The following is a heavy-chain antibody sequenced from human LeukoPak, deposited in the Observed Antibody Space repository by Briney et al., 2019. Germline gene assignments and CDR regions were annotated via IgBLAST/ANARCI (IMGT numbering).Heavy chain of an antibody. CDR1: GGTLSSYA. Sequence: GASVKVSCKASGGTLSSYAISWVRQAPGQGLEWMGGIIPIFGTANYAQKFQGRVTITADESTSTAYMELSSLRSEDTAVYYCARHRGFGGNSEYFQHWGQGTLVTVSS. J-gene: IGHJ1*01. D-gene: IGHD3-10*01. CDR2: IIPIFGTA. CDR3: ARHRGFGGNSEYFQH. V-gene: IGHV1-69*13.